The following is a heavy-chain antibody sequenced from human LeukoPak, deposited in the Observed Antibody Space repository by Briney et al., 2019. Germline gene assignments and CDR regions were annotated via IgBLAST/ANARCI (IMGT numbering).Heavy chain of an antibody. V-gene: IGHV3-33*08. CDR1: GFTFSSYG. Sequence: GGSLRLSCAASGFTFSSYGMHWVRQAPGKGLEWVAVIWYDGSNKYYADSVKGRFTISRDNSKNTLYLQMNSLRAEDTAVYYCARTSTATRHAFDIWGQGTMVTVSS. J-gene: IGHJ3*02. CDR3: ARTSTATRHAFDI. CDR2: IWYDGSNK. D-gene: IGHD1-14*01.